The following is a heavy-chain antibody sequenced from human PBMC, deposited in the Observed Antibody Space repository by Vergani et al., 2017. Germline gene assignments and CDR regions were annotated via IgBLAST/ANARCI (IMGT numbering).Heavy chain of an antibody. Sequence: QVQLQESGPGLVKPSETLSLTCTVSGGSISSYYWSWIRQPPGKGLEWIGYIYYSGSTYYNPSLKSRVTISVDTSKNQFSLKLSSVTAADTAVYYCARGYSSSWRSFDYWGQGTLVTVSS. D-gene: IGHD6-13*01. CDR1: GGSISSYY. CDR2: IYYSGST. CDR3: ARGYSSSWRSFDY. V-gene: IGHV4-59*08. J-gene: IGHJ4*02.